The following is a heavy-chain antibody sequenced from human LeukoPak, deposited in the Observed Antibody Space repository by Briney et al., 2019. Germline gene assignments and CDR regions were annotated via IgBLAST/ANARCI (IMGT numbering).Heavy chain of an antibody. J-gene: IGHJ4*01. Sequence: ASVKVSCKVSGYTLTELSMHWLRQAPGKGLEWMGGFDPEDGETIYAQKFQGRVTMTEDTSTDTAYMELSSLRSEDTAVYYCATVSPRQLWLTGGLRYWGHGTLVTVSS. D-gene: IGHD5-18*01. CDR2: FDPEDGET. V-gene: IGHV1-24*01. CDR3: ATVSPRQLWLTGGLRY. CDR1: GYTLTELS.